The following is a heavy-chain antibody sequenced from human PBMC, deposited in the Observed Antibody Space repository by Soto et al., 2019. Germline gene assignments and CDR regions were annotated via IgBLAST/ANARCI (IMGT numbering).Heavy chain of an antibody. CDR1: GFTFSSYW. CDR3: ARDSYYYYDSSGYGRFYGMDV. J-gene: IGHJ6*02. Sequence: PGGSLRLSCAASGFTFSSYWMSWVRQAPGKGLEWVANIKQDGSEKYYVDSVKGRFTISRDNAKNSLYLQMNSLRAEDTAVYYCARDSYYYYDSSGYGRFYGMDVWGQGTRVTVSS. D-gene: IGHD3-22*01. CDR2: IKQDGSEK. V-gene: IGHV3-7*03.